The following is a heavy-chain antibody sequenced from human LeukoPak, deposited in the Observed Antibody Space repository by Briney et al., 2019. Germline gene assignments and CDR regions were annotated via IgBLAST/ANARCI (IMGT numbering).Heavy chain of an antibody. J-gene: IGHJ4*02. Sequence: SETLSLTCTVSGYSIRSGFYWGWIRQPPGKGLEWIGNIYQSGITYYSPSLKSRVTISVDTSKNQFSLKLSSVTAADTAVYYCASGIAARPPYFDYWGQGTLVTVSS. D-gene: IGHD6-6*01. CDR1: GYSIRSGFY. V-gene: IGHV4-38-2*02. CDR3: ASGIAARPPYFDY. CDR2: IYQSGIT.